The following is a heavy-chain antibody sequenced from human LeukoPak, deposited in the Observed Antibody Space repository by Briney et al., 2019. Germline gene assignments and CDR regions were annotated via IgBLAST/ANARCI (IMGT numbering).Heavy chain of an antibody. CDR3: ARSYYDSSGYSDY. D-gene: IGHD3-22*01. J-gene: IGHJ4*02. CDR2: IIPILGIA. V-gene: IGHV1-69*04. CDR1: GGTFSSYA. Sequence: SVKVSCKASGGTFSSYAISWVRQAPGQGLEWMGRIIPILGIANYAQKFQGRVTITADKSTSTAYMELSSLRSEDTAVYYCARSYYDSSGYSDYWGQGTPVTVSS.